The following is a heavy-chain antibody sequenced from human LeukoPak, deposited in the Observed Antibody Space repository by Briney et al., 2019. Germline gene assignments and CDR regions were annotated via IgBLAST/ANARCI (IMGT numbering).Heavy chain of an antibody. J-gene: IGHJ6*03. CDR3: ARDSGKTGKLLYYYYYYMDV. Sequence: SGGSLRLSCAASGFTFSSYSMNWVRQAPGKGLEWVSYISSSSSTIYYADSVKGRFTISRDNAKNSLYLQMNSLRAEDTAVYYCARDSGKTGKLLYYYYYYMDVWGKGTTVTVSS. V-gene: IGHV3-48*04. CDR1: GFTFSSYS. CDR2: ISSSSSTI. D-gene: IGHD1-7*01.